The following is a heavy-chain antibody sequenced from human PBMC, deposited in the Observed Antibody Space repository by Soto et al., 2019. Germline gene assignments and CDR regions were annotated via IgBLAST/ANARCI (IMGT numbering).Heavy chain of an antibody. CDR3: GKGGTGDVGDH. D-gene: IGHD3-16*01. CDR2: TTVSGGET. J-gene: IGHJ4*02. V-gene: IGHV3-23*01. Sequence: EVQLLESGGGLVQPGGSLRLSCVASGFTFNNYGMTWVRQAPGKGLEWVSGTTVSGGETYYADSVRGRFTISRDNSKSTPLLQMNSLRAEDTAVYYCGKGGTGDVGDHWGQGTLVTVSS. CDR1: GFTFNNYG.